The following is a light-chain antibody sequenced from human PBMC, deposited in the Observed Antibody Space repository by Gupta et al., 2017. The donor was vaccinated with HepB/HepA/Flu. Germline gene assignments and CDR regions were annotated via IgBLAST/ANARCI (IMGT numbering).Light chain of an antibody. V-gene: IGKV1-5*03. J-gene: IGKJ1*01. Sequence: DMQMTQSPSTLSASVGDRVTITCRTSQNIINWLAWYQQKPGEAPKVLIYKASKLGSGVPSRFSGSGSGTEFTLTISSLQPDDSATYYCQRDATTRTFGQGTKVEVK. CDR2: KAS. CDR1: QNIINW. CDR3: QRDATTRT.